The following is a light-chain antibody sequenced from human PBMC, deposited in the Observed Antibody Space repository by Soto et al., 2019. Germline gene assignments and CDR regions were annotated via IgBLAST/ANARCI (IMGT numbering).Light chain of an antibody. CDR3: SPFTSSSTWV. J-gene: IGLJ3*02. CDR1: SGDIGGYNS. CDR2: EVV. V-gene: IGLV2-14*01. Sequence: QSVLTQPASVSGSPGQSITISCTGTSGDIGGYNSVSWYQQHPGKAPKLLIYEVVKRPSGVSNRFSGSKSGNTASLTISGLQADDEADYYCSPFTSSSTWVFGGGTQLTVL.